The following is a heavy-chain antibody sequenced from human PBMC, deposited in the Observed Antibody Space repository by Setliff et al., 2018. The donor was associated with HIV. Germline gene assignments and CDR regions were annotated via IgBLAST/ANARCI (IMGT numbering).Heavy chain of an antibody. CDR3: ARATPGYNYGSRHAFDI. J-gene: IGHJ3*02. Sequence: PSETLSLTCAVSGGSISSSNWWSWVRQPPGKGLEWNGEIYHGGSTTYNPSLKSRVTISVDKSKNKFSMKLSSVNAADTAVYYGARATPGYNYGSRHAFDIWGQGTKVTVSS. CDR1: GGSISSSNW. V-gene: IGHV4-4*02. CDR2: IYHGGST. D-gene: IGHD5-18*01.